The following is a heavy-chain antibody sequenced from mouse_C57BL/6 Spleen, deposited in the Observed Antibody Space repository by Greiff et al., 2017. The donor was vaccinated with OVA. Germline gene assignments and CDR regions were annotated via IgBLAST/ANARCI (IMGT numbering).Heavy chain of an antibody. D-gene: IGHD1-1*01. V-gene: IGHV5-17*01. CDR3: ARAYTVVADY. CDR2: SSSGSSTI. CDR1: GFTFSDSG. J-gene: IGHJ4*01. Sequence: EVNVVESGGGLVKPGGSLKLSCAASGFTFSDSGMHWVRQAPEKGLALVAYSSSGSSTIYYGETVKGRFTISRGNAKNTLFLQMTGLRSEDTAMYYCARAYTVVADYWGQGTSVTVSS.